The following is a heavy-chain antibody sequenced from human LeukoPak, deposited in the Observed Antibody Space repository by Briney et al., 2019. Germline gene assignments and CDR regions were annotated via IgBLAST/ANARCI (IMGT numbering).Heavy chain of an antibody. Sequence: ASVKVSCKASGYTFTSYYMHWVRQAPGQGLEWMGIINPSGGSTSYAQKFQGRVTMTRDTSTSTVYMEPSSLRSEDTAVYYCARSGAGGIAATYGMDVWGQGTTVTVSS. CDR2: INPSGGST. D-gene: IGHD6-13*01. J-gene: IGHJ6*02. V-gene: IGHV1-46*01. CDR3: ARSGAGGIAATYGMDV. CDR1: GYTFTSYY.